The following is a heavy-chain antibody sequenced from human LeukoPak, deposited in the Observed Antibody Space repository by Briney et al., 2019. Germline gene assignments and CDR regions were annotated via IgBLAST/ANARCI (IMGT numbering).Heavy chain of an antibody. V-gene: IGHV3-7*01. CDR1: GFTFSRYW. CDR3: ARAREAPANVFPDH. CDR2: INQDGSAK. Sequence: GGSLRLSCAASGFTFSRYWMTWVRQSPGKGLEWVANINQDGSAKYYGDSVTGRFTISRDNAENSLFLQMNSLRADGTGVYYCARAREAPANVFPDHWGQGVVVTVSS. J-gene: IGHJ4*02. D-gene: IGHD2-15*01.